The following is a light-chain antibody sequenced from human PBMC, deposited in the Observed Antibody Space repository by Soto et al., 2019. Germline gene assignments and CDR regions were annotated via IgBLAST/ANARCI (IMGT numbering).Light chain of an antibody. CDR2: AAS. Sequence: DIQMTQSPSSLSASVGDRVTITCRASQTISSYLNWYQQKPGKAPKLLIYAASSLQSGVPSRFSGSGSGTDFTLTISSLQSEDFATYYCQQSHSIPYTIGQGTKLEIK. CDR1: QTISSY. V-gene: IGKV1-39*01. J-gene: IGKJ2*01. CDR3: QQSHSIPYT.